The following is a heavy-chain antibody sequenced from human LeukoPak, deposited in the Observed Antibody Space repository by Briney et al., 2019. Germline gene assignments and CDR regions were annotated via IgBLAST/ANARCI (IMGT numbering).Heavy chain of an antibody. CDR3: ARSSMVRGVIPDY. V-gene: IGHV3-21*01. CDR2: ISSSSSYI. J-gene: IGHJ4*02. CDR1: GFTFSSYS. Sequence: GGSQRLSCAASGFTFSSYSMNWVRQAPGKGLEWVSSISSSSSYIYYADSVKGRFTISRDNAKNSLYLQMNSLRAEDTAVYYCARSSMVRGVIPDYWGQGTLVTVSS. D-gene: IGHD3-10*01.